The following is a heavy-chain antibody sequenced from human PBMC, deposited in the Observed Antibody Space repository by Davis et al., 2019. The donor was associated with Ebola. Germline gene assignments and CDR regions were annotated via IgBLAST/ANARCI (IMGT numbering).Heavy chain of an antibody. J-gene: IGHJ4*02. V-gene: IGHV3-33*01. Sequence: GESLNIPCAASGFTFSSYGMHWVRQAPGKGLEWVAVIWYDGSNKYYADSVKGRFTISRDNSKNTLYLQMNSLRDEDTAVYYCVRDQPGLREFDYWGQGTLVTVSS. CDR1: GFTFSSYG. CDR3: VRDQPGLREFDY. CDR2: IWYDGSNK. D-gene: IGHD4-17*01.